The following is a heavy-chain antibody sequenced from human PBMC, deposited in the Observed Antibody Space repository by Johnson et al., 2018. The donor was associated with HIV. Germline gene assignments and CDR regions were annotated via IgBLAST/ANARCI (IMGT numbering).Heavy chain of an antibody. CDR1: GFTVSSYG. V-gene: IGHV3-30*03. D-gene: IGHD1-1*01. Sequence: QMLLVESGGGLIQPGGSLRLSCAASGFTVSSYGMHWVRQAPGKGLEWLAVISYDGSNKYYADSVKGRFTISRDNSKNTLYLQMNSLRAEDTAVYYCASRYTVDAFDIWGQGTMVTVSS. CDR3: ASRYTVDAFDI. CDR2: ISYDGSNK. J-gene: IGHJ3*02.